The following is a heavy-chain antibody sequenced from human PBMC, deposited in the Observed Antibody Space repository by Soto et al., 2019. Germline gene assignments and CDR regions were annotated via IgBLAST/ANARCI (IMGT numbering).Heavy chain of an antibody. J-gene: IGHJ3*02. CDR3: ARDFSPADGDVVYDAFDI. V-gene: IGHV3-7*01. D-gene: IGHD2-2*01. CDR1: GFTFSTSW. CDR2: IRKDGSVI. Sequence: EVQLVESGGDLVQPGGSLRLSCAASGFTFSTSWMTWVRQAPGTGLEWVAKIRKDGSVIHYGDSVKGRFTISRDNAKNSLYLEMTNLRVDDTAVYVCARDFSPADGDVVYDAFDIGGQGTVVTVSS.